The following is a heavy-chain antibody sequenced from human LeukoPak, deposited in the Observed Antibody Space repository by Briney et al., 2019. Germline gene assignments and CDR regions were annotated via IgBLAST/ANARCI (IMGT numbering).Heavy chain of an antibody. D-gene: IGHD6-13*01. J-gene: IGHJ6*03. Sequence: ASVKVSCKASGYTFTSYDINWVRQATGQGLEWMGWMNPNSGNTGYAQKFQGRVTITRNTSISTAYTELSSLRSEDTAVYYCARGRAAADDYYYMDVWGKGTTVTVSS. CDR3: ARGRAAADDYYYMDV. CDR2: MNPNSGNT. CDR1: GYTFTSYD. V-gene: IGHV1-8*03.